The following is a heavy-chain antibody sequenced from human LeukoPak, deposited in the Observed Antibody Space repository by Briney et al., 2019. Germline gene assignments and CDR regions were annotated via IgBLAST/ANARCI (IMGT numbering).Heavy chain of an antibody. CDR3: AKDGVPAAIGRGGFDY. CDR2: ISGSGGST. D-gene: IGHD2-2*01. Sequence: PGGSLRLSCAASGFTFSSYAMSWVRQAPGKGLEWVSAISGSGGSTYYADSVKGRFTISRDNSKNTLYLQMNSLRAEDTAVYYCAKDGVPAAIGRGGFDYWGQGTLVTVSS. CDR1: GFTFSSYA. J-gene: IGHJ4*02. V-gene: IGHV3-23*01.